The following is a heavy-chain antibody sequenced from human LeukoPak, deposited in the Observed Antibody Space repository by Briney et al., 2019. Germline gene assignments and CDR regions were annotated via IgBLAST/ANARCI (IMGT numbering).Heavy chain of an antibody. J-gene: IGHJ4*02. CDR1: GFSFTNYA. D-gene: IGHD1-26*01. V-gene: IGHV3-23*01. CDR2: ISGSGGST. Sequence: GGSLRLSCAASGFSFTNYAMTWVRPAPGKGLEWVSAISGSGGSTFYPDSVKGRFTISRDNSKNTLYLQINSLRAEDTAVYYCAKTLVGATSGPDYYFDSWGQGTLVTVSS. CDR3: AKTLVGATSGPDYYFDS.